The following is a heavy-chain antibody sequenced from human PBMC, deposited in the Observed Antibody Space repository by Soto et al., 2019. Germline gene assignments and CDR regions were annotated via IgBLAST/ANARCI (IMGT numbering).Heavy chain of an antibody. V-gene: IGHV1-2*02. CDR3: ERADYGIYPY. J-gene: IGHJ4*01. D-gene: IGHD4-17*01. CDR1: GYAITAYY. CDR2: IDPRSGGA. Sequence: ASVKVSCKATGYAITAYYIHWVRQAPGQGLEWMGWIDPRSGGAIYAQKFQDRVTMTRDTSISTVYMDLSGLRSDDTALHYCERADYGIYPYWS.